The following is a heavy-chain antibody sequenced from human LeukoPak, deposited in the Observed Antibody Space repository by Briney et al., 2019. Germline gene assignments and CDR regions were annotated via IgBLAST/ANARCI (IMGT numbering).Heavy chain of an antibody. CDR1: GYTCTGYY. J-gene: IGHJ6*02. CDR3: ARDYVGVVAATRYYYGMDV. D-gene: IGHD2-15*01. V-gene: IGHV1-2*02. CDR2: INPNSGGT. Sequence: ASVKVSCKASGYTCTGYYMHWVRQAPGQGLEWMGWINPNSGGTNYAQKFQGRVTMTRDTSISTAYMELSRLRSDDTAVYYCARDYVGVVAATRYYYGMDVWGQGTTVTVSS.